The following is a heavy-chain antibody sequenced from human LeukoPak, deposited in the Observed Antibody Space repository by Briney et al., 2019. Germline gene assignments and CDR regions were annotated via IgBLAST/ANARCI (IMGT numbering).Heavy chain of an antibody. CDR3: ARYGDCAQSHDAFDI. V-gene: IGHV1-18*01. CDR2: ISAYNGNT. D-gene: IGHD4-17*01. J-gene: IGHJ3*02. Sequence: ASVKVSCKASGYTFTSYGISWVRQAPGQGLEWMGWISAYNGNTNYAQKLQGRVTMTTDTSTSTAYMELRSLRSDDTAVYYCARYGDCAQSHDAFDIWGQGTMVTVSS. CDR1: GYTFTSYG.